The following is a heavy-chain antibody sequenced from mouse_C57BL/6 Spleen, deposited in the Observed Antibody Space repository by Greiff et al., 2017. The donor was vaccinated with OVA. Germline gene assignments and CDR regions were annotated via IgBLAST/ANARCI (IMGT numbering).Heavy chain of an antibody. D-gene: IGHD2-4*01. CDR2: INPNNGGT. CDR1: GYTFTDYY. J-gene: IGHJ4*01. CDR3: ARGITTRYYAMDY. Sequence: VQLQQSGPELVKPGASVKMSCTASGYTFTDYYMHWVKQSPGKSLEWIGYINPNNGGTSYNQKFKGKATLTVNKSSSTAYMELRRLTSENSAVYYCARGITTRYYAMDYWGQGTSVTVSS. V-gene: IGHV1-22*01.